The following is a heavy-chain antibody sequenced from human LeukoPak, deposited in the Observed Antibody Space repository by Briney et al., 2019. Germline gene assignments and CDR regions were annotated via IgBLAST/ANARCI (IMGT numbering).Heavy chain of an antibody. Sequence: SETLSLTCTVSGGSVSSGSYYWSWIRQPPGKGLEWIGYIYYSGSTDYNPSLKSRVTISVDTSKNQFSLKLSSVTAADTAVYYCARGHSSGYFDYWGQGTLVTVSS. J-gene: IGHJ4*02. CDR3: ARGHSSGYFDY. D-gene: IGHD3-22*01. CDR1: GGSVSSGSYY. V-gene: IGHV4-61*01. CDR2: IYYSGST.